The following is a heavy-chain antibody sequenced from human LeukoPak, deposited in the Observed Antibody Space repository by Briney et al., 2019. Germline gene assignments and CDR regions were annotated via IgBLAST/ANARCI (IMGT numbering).Heavy chain of an antibody. CDR2: VSHEGSSK. CDR1: GYPFSGSD. V-gene: IGHV3-30*18. J-gene: IGHJ4*02. Sequence: PGGSLRLSCAASGYPFSGSDIHWVRQAPGKGLEWVAFVSHEGSSKFYAESVKGRFGISRDNSKSTTYLQMNGLRADDTAVYYCANTTGGWPRFFDHWGQGTLVAVSS. D-gene: IGHD6-19*01. CDR3: ANTTGGWPRFFDH.